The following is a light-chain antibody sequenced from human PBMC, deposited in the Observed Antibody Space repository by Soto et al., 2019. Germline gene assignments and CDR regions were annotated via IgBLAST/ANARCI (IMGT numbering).Light chain of an antibody. CDR3: CSYAGTSTFMI. CDR2: EAF. CDR1: SSDIGSYNL. V-gene: IGLV2-23*02. J-gene: IGLJ2*01. Sequence: QSVLTQPASVSGSPGQSITISCTGTSSDIGSYNLVSWYQQHPGKAPLLLIYEAFKRPSGVSNRFSGSKSGNTASLTISGLQAEDEGDYYCCSYAGTSTFMILGGGTQLTVL.